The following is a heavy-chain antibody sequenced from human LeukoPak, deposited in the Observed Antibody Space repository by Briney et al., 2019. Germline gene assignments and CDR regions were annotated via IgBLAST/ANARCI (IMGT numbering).Heavy chain of an antibody. Sequence: GGSLRLSCAASGSYWMHWVRQAPGKGLVWVSHINSDGSWTSYADSVKGRFTISKDNAKNTVYLQMNNLKAEDTAVYYCVSFYETYWGRGTLVTVSS. D-gene: IGHD2/OR15-2a*01. CDR1: GSYW. J-gene: IGHJ4*02. CDR3: VSFYETY. CDR2: INSDGSWT. V-gene: IGHV3-74*01.